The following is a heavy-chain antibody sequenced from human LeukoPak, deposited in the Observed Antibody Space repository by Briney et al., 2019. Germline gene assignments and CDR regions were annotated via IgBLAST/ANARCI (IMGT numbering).Heavy chain of an antibody. CDR1: GGSISSYY. Sequence: SETLSLTCTVSGGSISSYYWSWIRQPPGKGLEWIGYIYYSGSTNYIPSLTSRVTISVDTSKNQFSLKLTSVTAADTAVYYCARHLRGYSYGPFDYWDQGTLVTVSS. J-gene: IGHJ4*02. CDR2: IYYSGST. D-gene: IGHD5-18*01. CDR3: ARHLRGYSYGPFDY. V-gene: IGHV4-59*08.